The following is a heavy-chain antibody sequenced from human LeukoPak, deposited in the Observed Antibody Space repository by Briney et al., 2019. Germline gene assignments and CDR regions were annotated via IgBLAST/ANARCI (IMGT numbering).Heavy chain of an antibody. Sequence: GGSLRLSCAASGFTFSNAWMSWVRQAPGKELEWVGRIKSKTDGGTTDYAAPVKGRFTISRDDSKNTLYLQMNSLKTEDTAVYYCTTDLADYGGNLDYWGQGTQVTVSS. V-gene: IGHV3-15*01. D-gene: IGHD4-23*01. CDR2: IKSKTDGGTT. CDR3: TTDLADYGGNLDY. J-gene: IGHJ4*02. CDR1: GFTFSNAW.